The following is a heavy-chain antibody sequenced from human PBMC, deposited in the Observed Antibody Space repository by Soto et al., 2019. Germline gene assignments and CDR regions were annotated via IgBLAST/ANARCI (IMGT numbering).Heavy chain of an antibody. J-gene: IGHJ5*02. D-gene: IGHD2-2*01. CDR1: GFTFSSYS. CDR2: ISSSSSYI. V-gene: IGHV3-21*01. Sequence: VQLVESGGGLVKPGGSLRLSCAASGFTFSSYSMNWVRQAPGKGLEWVSSISSSSSYIYYADSVKGRFTISRDNAKNSLYLQMNSLRAEDTAVYYCARDKDIVVVPAENGFDPWGQGTLVTVSS. CDR3: ARDKDIVVVPAENGFDP.